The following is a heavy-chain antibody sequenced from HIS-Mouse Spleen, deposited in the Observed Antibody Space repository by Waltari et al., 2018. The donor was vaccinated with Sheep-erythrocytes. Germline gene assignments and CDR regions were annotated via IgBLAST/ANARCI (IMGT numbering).Heavy chain of an antibody. V-gene: IGHV3-21*01. D-gene: IGHD1-26*01. CDR2: ISSSSSYI. Sequence: EVQLVESGGGLVKPGGSLRLSCAASGFTFSSHGMNWVRQAPGQWLEWVASISSSSSYIYYADSVRGRLTISRANAKNSLYLQMNSLRAEDTAVYYCARVASGATFDYWGQGTLVTVSS. J-gene: IGHJ4*02. CDR3: ARVASGATFDY. CDR1: GFTFSSHG.